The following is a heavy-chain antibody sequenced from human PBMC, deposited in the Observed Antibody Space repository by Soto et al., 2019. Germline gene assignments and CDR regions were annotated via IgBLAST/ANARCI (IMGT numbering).Heavy chain of an antibody. CDR3: ARDRYYGSGTYYNFYYGMDV. J-gene: IGHJ6*02. CDR1: GGSIISNYW. V-gene: IGHV4-38-2*02. Sequence: SETLSLTCAVSGGSIISNYWWAWIRQSPGEGLVWIGSIYHSGTTYYNPSLRSRVTISVDRSENQFSLKLSFVTAADTAVYYCARDRYYGSGTYYNFYYGMDVWGQGTTVTVSS. CDR2: IYHSGTT. D-gene: IGHD3-10*01.